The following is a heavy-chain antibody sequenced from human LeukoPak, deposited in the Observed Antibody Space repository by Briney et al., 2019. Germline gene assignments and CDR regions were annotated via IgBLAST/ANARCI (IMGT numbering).Heavy chain of an antibody. V-gene: IGHV4-59*01. D-gene: IGHD3-22*01. CDR2: IYYSGST. Sequence: SETLSLTCTVSGGSISNYYWSWIRQPPGKGLEWIGYIYYSGSTNYNPSLKSRVTISVDTSKNRFSLNLSSVTAADTAVYYCARNYFDSTAFDIWGQGTMVTASS. J-gene: IGHJ3*02. CDR1: GGSISNYY. CDR3: ARNYFDSTAFDI.